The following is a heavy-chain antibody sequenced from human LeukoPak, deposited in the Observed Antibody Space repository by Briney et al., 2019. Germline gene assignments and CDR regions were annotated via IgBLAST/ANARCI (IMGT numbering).Heavy chain of an antibody. CDR1: GFTLSSHA. D-gene: IGHD3-22*01. J-gene: IGHJ4*02. Sequence: GGSLRLSCAASGFTLSSHAMSWVRQAPGKGLECVSTINTSGGTTDYADSVKGRFTISRDNSKNTLYLQMNSLRAEDTAVYYCVRESTSSGYYYAPDYWGQGTLVTVS. CDR2: INTSGGTT. CDR3: VRESTSSGYYYAPDY. V-gene: IGHV3-23*01.